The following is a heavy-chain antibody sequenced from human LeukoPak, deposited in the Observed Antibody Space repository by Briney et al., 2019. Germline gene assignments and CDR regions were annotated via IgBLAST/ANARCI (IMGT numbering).Heavy chain of an antibody. CDR2: INHSGST. V-gene: IGHV4-34*01. CDR1: GGSFSGYY. CDR3: ARLRFLEWPYYGMDV. Sequence: SETLSLTCAMYGGSFSGYYWSWIRQPPGKGLEWIGEINHSGSTNYNPSLKSRVTISVDTSKNQFSLKLSSVTAADTAVYYCARLRFLEWPYYGMDVWGQGTTVTVSS. J-gene: IGHJ6*02. D-gene: IGHD3-3*01.